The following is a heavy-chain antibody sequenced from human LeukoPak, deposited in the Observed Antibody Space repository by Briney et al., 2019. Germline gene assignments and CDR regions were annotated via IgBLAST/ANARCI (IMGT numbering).Heavy chain of an antibody. CDR1: GGSISTYY. D-gene: IGHD3-22*01. V-gene: IGHV4-4*07. CDR3: ARLLDNDISGDPDTFDV. Sequence: PSETLSLTCTVSGGSISTYYWNWIRQPAGKGLEWIGRIYTSGSTNYNPSLQSRVTISIDTSKSQFSLKLTSVTSADTAVYSCARLLDNDISGDPDTFDVWGQGTTVIVSS. J-gene: IGHJ3*01. CDR2: IYTSGST.